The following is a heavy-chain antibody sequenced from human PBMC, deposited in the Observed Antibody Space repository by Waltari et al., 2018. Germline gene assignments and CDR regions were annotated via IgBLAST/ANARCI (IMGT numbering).Heavy chain of an antibody. CDR3: ARTYYDILTGSPLDY. J-gene: IGHJ4*02. Sequence: QVQLQESGPGLVKPPETLSLTSAVSGYSISSVYYLGWIRPPPGKGLEWIGSIYHSGSTYYNPSLKSRVTISVDTSKNQFSLKLSSVTAADTAVYYCARTYYDILTGSPLDYWGQGTLVTVSS. CDR1: GYSISSVYY. D-gene: IGHD3-9*01. CDR2: IYHSGST. V-gene: IGHV4-38-2*01.